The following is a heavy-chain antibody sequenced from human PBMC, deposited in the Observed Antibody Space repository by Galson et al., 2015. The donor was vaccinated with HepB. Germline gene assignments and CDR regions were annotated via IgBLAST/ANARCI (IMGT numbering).Heavy chain of an antibody. CDR3: TRDVGWGFDY. D-gene: IGHD6-19*01. CDR2: YNPDTGGT. J-gene: IGHJ4*02. CDR1: GYIFTSYY. V-gene: IGHV1-46*01. Sequence: SVKVSCKASGYIFTSYYIHWVRQAPGQGLEWMAVYNPDTGGTTYAQKFQGRLTLTTDMSTITVYMELSSLRSEDTAVYYCTRDVGWGFDYWGQGTLLSVSS.